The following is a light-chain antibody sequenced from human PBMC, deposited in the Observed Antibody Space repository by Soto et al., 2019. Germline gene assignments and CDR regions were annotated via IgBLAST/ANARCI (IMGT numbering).Light chain of an antibody. J-gene: IGKJ1*01. CDR1: QTVNNN. V-gene: IGKV3-15*01. CDR2: GAS. CDR3: QQYNNWPRT. Sequence: ELVLTQSPRTLSLWPLARSPLXVKASQTVNNNYLAWYQQIPGQAPRLLIYGASTRATGIPARFSGSGSGTEFTLTISSLQSEDFAVYYCQQYNNWPRTFGQGTKVDIK.